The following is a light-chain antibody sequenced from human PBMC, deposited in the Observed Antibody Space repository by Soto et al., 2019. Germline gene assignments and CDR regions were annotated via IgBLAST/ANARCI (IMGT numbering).Light chain of an antibody. Sequence: EIVLTQSPATLSLSPGERATLSCRASQSVSSYLAWYQQKPGQTPRLLIYDASNRATGIPARFSGSGSGTDFALTISRLEPEDFAVYYCQQQLTFGGGSKVEIK. J-gene: IGKJ4*01. CDR1: QSVSSY. V-gene: IGKV3-11*01. CDR3: QQQLT. CDR2: DAS.